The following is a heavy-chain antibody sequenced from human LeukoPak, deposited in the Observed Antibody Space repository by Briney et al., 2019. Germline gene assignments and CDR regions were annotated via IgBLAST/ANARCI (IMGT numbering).Heavy chain of an antibody. CDR1: GFAFGDYY. CDR2: IGTTANDI. V-gene: IGHV3-11*01. J-gene: IGHJ4*02. CDR3: ARVYRLLDY. Sequence: GGSLRLSCTASGFAFGDYYMTWIRQAPGKGLEWISYIGTTANDIYYADSVKGRFTTSRDDAKNSLYLEMSSLRDEDTALYYCARVYRLLDYWGQGTLVTVSS. D-gene: IGHD2-2*01.